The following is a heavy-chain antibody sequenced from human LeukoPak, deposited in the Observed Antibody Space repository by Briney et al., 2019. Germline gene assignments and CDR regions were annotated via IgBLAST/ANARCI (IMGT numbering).Heavy chain of an antibody. J-gene: IGHJ5*02. V-gene: IGHV4-34*01. CDR3: ARGTPHYYGSGTYYIGRFDP. Sequence: SETLSLTCTVSGGSISSYYWSWIRQPPGKWLEWIGEINHSGSTNYNPSLKSRVTISLDTSKNQFSLKLSSVTAADTAVYYCARGTPHYYGSGTYYIGRFDPWGQGTLVTVSS. D-gene: IGHD3-10*01. CDR2: INHSGST. CDR1: GGSISSYY.